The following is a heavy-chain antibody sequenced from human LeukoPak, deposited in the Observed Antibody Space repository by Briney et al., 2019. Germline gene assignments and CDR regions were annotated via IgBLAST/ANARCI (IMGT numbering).Heavy chain of an antibody. D-gene: IGHD3-10*01. V-gene: IGHV4-61*01. CDR2: IYYSGST. CDR1: GGSVSSGSYY. Sequence: SETLSLTCTVSGGSVSSGSYYWSWIRQPPGKGLEWIGYIYYSGSTNYNPSLKSRVTISVDTSKNQFSLKLSSVTAADTAVYYCASSGYYYGMDVWGKGTTVTVSS. CDR3: ASSGYYYGMDV. J-gene: IGHJ6*04.